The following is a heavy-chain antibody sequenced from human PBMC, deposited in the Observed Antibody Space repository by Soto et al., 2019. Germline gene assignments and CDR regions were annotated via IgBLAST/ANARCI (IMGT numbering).Heavy chain of an antibody. V-gene: IGHV3-30*03. CDR2: ISYDSTKT. CDR3: ARTRSAWSDFHYYSLDV. Sequence: GSLRLSCAASGFTFNSYGMHWVRQGPGNGLEWVAFISYDSTKTYYADSVKGRFTISRDSSNSALYVQMNSLTGEDTAVYYCARTRSAWSDFHYYSLDVWGQGTTVTVSS. CDR1: GFTFNSYG. D-gene: IGHD1-26*01. J-gene: IGHJ6*02.